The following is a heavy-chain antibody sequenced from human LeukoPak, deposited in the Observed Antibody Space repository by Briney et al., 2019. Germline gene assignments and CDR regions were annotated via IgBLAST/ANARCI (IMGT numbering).Heavy chain of an antibody. CDR2: IYSGGST. D-gene: IGHD5-18*01. CDR1: GFTVSSNY. J-gene: IGHJ4*02. V-gene: IGHV3-66*01. Sequence: GGSLRLSCAASGFTVSSNYMSWVRQAPGKGLEWVSIIYSGGSTYYADSVKGRFTISRDNSKNTLYLQMNSPRAEDTAVYYCAIVGGGYSYGYYFDYWGQGTLVTVSS. CDR3: AIVGGGYSYGYYFDY.